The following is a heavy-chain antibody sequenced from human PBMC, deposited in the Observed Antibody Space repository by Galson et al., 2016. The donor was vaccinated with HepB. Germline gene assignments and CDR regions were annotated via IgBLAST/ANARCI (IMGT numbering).Heavy chain of an antibody. CDR3: ARGRGYSQYDSWSGYYTGLES. Sequence: SLRLSCAASGFSFSNYWMSWVRQAPGKGLEWIGEIYHTGSTDYNPSLKSRVTLSLDKSKNQFSLKLTSVTAADTAVYHCARGRGYSQYDSWSGYYTGLESWGQGTLVTVSS. V-gene: IGHV4-4*02. J-gene: IGHJ4*02. D-gene: IGHD3-3*01. CDR2: IYHTGST. CDR1: GFSFSNYW.